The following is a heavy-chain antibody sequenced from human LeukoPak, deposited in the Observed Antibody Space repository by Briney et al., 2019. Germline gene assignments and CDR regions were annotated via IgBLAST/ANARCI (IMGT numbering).Heavy chain of an antibody. CDR3: ARDLAGATDFDY. CDR1: GVSIISYY. V-gene: IGHV4-4*07. CDR2: IYTGGKT. Sequence: PSETLSLTCSVSGVSIISYYWSWIRQPAGKGLEWIGRIYTGGKTNYNPSLKSRVTISVDTSKNQFSLKLSSVTAADTAVYYCARDLAGATDFDYWGQGTLVTVSS. J-gene: IGHJ4*02. D-gene: IGHD1-26*01.